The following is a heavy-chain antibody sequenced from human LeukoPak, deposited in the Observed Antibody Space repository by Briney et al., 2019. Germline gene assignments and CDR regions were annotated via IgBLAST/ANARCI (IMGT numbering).Heavy chain of an antibody. CDR1: GFSFTTYW. V-gene: IGHV3-7*01. Sequence: GGSLRLSCAASGFSFTTYWMSWVRQAPGKGLEWVANINQDGTEKYYVDSVKGRFTISRDNAKNSLYLQMNSLRAEDTAVYYCAELGITMIGGVWGKGTTVTISS. J-gene: IGHJ6*04. D-gene: IGHD3-10*02. CDR2: INQDGTEK. CDR3: AELGITMIGGV.